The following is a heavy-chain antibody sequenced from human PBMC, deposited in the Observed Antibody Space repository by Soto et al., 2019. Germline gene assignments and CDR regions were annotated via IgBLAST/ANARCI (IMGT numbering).Heavy chain of an antibody. CDR2: ISSSSSYT. Sequence: GGSLRLSCAASGFTFSYYYMSWIRQAPGKGLEWVSYISSSSSYTNYADSVKGRFTISRDNAKNSLYLQMNSLRAEDTAVYYCARDLPAYYDFWSGYYTNAGSTAFDYWGQGTLVTVSS. J-gene: IGHJ4*02. V-gene: IGHV3-11*06. D-gene: IGHD3-3*01. CDR3: ARDLPAYYDFWSGYYTNAGSTAFDY. CDR1: GFTFSYYY.